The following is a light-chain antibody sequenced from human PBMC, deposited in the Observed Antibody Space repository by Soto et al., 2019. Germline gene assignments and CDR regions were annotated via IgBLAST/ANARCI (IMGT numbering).Light chain of an antibody. V-gene: IGKV1-39*01. Sequence: DIQMTQSPSSLSASVGDRVTITCRASQGVSAYLLWYQQRQGRAPRLLIYSASSLLSGVPSRFSGSGSATNFTLTISRLQPEDFATYYCQQSYRTPHTFGQGTKLETK. CDR2: SAS. CDR3: QQSYRTPHT. CDR1: QGVSAY. J-gene: IGKJ2*01.